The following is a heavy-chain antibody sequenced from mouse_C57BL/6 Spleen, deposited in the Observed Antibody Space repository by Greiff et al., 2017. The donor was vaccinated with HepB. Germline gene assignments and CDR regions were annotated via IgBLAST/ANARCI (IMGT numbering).Heavy chain of an antibody. J-gene: IGHJ3*01. V-gene: IGHV1-82*01. CDR2: IYPGDGDT. Sequence: VQLQESGPELVKPGASVKISCKASGYAFSSSWMNWVKQRPGKGLEWIGRIYPGDGDTNYNGKFKGKATLTADKSSSTAYMQLSSLTSEDSAVYFCATSDSSGYVGFAYWGQGTLVTVSA. CDR1: GYAFSSSW. CDR3: ATSDSSGYVGFAY. D-gene: IGHD3-2*02.